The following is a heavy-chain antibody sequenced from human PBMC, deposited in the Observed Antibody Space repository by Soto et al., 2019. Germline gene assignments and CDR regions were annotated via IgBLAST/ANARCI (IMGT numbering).Heavy chain of an antibody. J-gene: IGHJ4*02. D-gene: IGHD4-4*01. CDR1: GFTFSDNY. Sequence: QVQLVESGGGLVKPGGSLRLSCAASGFTFSDNYMSWFRQAPGKGLEYISYISSSGSTMQYTDSVKGRFTVSRDNAKNSLYLQMNSLRAEDTAVYYCAKAPGAYSNPEFDYWGQGTLVTVSS. CDR3: AKAPGAYSNPEFDY. CDR2: ISSSGSTM. V-gene: IGHV3-11*01.